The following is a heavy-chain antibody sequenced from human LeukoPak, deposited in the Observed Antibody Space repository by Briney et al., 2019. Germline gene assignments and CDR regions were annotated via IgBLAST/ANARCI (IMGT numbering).Heavy chain of an antibody. D-gene: IGHD2-15*01. CDR1: GGPFSGYY. CDR3: ARGHVGYCSGGSCYSPTDDAFDI. J-gene: IGHJ3*02. CDR2: INHSGST. Sequence: SETLSLTCAVYGGPFSGYYWSWIRQPPGKGLEWIGEINHSGSTNYNPSLKSRVTISVDTSKNQFSLKLSSVTAADTAVYYCARGHVGYCSGGSCYSPTDDAFDIWGQGTMVTVSS. V-gene: IGHV4-34*01.